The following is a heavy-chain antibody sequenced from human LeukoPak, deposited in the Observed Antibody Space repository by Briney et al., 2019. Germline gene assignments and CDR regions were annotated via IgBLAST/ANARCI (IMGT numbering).Heavy chain of an antibody. J-gene: IGHJ4*02. CDR1: GFTISTYW. CDR2: ISSDGNTT. V-gene: IGHV3-74*01. D-gene: IGHD6-13*01. CDR3: AKEVRGSSWTGFDS. Sequence: GGSLRLSCAASGFTISTYWTHWVRQAPGKGLVWVARISSDGNTTRYADFVEGRFTISRDNSKNSLYLQMNSLTTEDTALYYCAKEVRGSSWTGFDSWGQGTQVTVSS.